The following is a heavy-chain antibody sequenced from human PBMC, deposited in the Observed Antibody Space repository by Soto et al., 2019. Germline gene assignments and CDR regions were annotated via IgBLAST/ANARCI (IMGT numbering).Heavy chain of an antibody. CDR2: IIPIFGTA. V-gene: IGHV1-69*13. D-gene: IGHD3-22*01. CDR3: ARERDDSSGYYFSSEYFQH. Sequence: GASVKVSCKASGGTFSSYAISWVRQAPGQGLEWMGGIIPIFGTANYAQKFQGRVTITADESTSTAYMELSSLRSEDTAVYYCARERDDSSGYYFSSEYFQHWGQGTLVTVSS. J-gene: IGHJ1*01. CDR1: GGTFSSYA.